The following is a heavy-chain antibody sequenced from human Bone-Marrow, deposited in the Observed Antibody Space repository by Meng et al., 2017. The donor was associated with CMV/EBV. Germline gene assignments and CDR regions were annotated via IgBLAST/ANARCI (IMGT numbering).Heavy chain of an antibody. J-gene: IGHJ1*01. Sequence: GESLKISCAASGFTFSSYGMHWVRQAPGKGLEWVAFIRYDGSNKYYADSVKGRFTISRDNSKNTWYLQMNSLRAEDTAVYYCAKGASRIVVVGGNRPPPFQHWGQGTLVTVSS. CDR3: AKGASRIVVVGGNRPPPFQH. CDR1: GFTFSSYG. CDR2: IRYDGSNK. V-gene: IGHV3-30*02. D-gene: IGHD3-22*01.